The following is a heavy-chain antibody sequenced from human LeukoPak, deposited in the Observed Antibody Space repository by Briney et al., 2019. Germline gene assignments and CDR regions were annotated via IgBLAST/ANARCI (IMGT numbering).Heavy chain of an antibody. CDR3: AKARIAAAGTGAFDV. CDR2: FSASDGSA. Sequence: GGSLRLSCAASGFTLSSYGMTWVRQAPGKGLEWVSAFSASDGSAQYAESVRGRFTISRDNSKNTLYLQMDSLSAEDTAVYYCAKARIAAAGTGAFDVWGQGTTVTVSS. J-gene: IGHJ3*01. V-gene: IGHV3-23*01. D-gene: IGHD6-13*01. CDR1: GFTLSSYG.